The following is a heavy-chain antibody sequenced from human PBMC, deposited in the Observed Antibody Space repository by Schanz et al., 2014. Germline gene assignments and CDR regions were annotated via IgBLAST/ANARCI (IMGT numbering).Heavy chain of an antibody. D-gene: IGHD2-2*01. CDR1: GASISSRDFY. CDR3: ARVHSTSRERGSHYYKDV. J-gene: IGHJ6*03. Sequence: QVQLQESGPGLVKPSQTLSLTCTVSGASISSRDFYWSWIRQSPGKGPEWIGYITYSGGTNHNAPLKSRGTITVDAAKNQFALKVTSVTAADTAIYYCARVHSTSRERGSHYYKDVWGKGTTVTVSS. CDR2: ITYSGGT. V-gene: IGHV4-61*08.